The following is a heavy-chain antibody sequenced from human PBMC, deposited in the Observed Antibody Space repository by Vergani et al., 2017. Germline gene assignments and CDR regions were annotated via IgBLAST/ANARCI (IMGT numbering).Heavy chain of an antibody. J-gene: IGHJ4*02. D-gene: IGHD6-13*01. CDR2: INHSGST. V-gene: IGHV4-34*01. Sequence: QVQLQQWGAGLLKPSETLSLPCAVYGGSFSGYYWSWIRQPPGKGLEWIGEINHSGSTNYNPSLKSRVTRSVDTSKNQFSLKLSSVTAADTAVYYCARIPGSSSWYSGNTYFDDWGQGTLVTVSS. CDR3: ARIPGSSSWYSGNTYFDD. CDR1: GGSFSGYY.